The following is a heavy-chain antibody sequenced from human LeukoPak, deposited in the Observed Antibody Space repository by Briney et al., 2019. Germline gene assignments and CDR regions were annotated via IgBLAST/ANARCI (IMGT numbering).Heavy chain of an antibody. D-gene: IGHD1-26*01. CDR1: GFTFSSYG. J-gene: IGHJ3*02. CDR2: ISYDGSNK. Sequence: PGGSLRLSCAASGFTFSSYGMHWVRQAPGKGLEWVAVISYDGSNKYYADSVKGRFTISRDNSKNTLYLQMNSLRAEDTAVYYCAREGDIVGATAFWVVADDAFDIWGQGTMVTVSS. V-gene: IGHV3-30*03. CDR3: AREGDIVGATAFWVVADDAFDI.